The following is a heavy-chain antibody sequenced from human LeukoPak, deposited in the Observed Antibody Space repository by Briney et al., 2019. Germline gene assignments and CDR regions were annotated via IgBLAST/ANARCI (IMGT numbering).Heavy chain of an antibody. J-gene: IGHJ4*02. Sequence: GRSLRLSCAASGFTFSSYAMHWVRQAPGKGLEWVAVISYDGSTKYYADSVKGRFTISRDNSKNALYLQMNSLRAEDTAVYYCARVKGGGGFDYWGQGTLVTVSS. CDR3: ARVKGGGGFDY. CDR2: ISYDGSTK. CDR1: GFTFSSYA. D-gene: IGHD2-15*01. V-gene: IGHV3-30*04.